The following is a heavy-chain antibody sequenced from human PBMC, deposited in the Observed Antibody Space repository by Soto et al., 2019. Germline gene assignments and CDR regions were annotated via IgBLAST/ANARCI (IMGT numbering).Heavy chain of an antibody. CDR1: GGSFSGYY. Sequence: PSETLSLTCAVYGGSFSGYYWSWIRQPPGKGLEWIGEINHSGSTNYNPSLKSRVTISVDTSKNQFSLKLSSVTAADTAVYYCARRFSFWNYHMEVWGKGTTVTVSS. V-gene: IGHV4-34*01. J-gene: IGHJ6*03. CDR2: INHSGST. D-gene: IGHD1-7*01. CDR3: ARRFSFWNYHMEV.